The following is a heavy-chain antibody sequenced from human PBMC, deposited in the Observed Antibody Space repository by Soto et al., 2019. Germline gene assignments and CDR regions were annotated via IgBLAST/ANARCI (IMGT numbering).Heavy chain of an antibody. J-gene: IGHJ4*02. CDR2: ISAYNGNT. D-gene: IGHD3-16*02. CDR1: GYTFTSYG. Sequence: VASVKVSCKASGYTFTSYGISWVRQAPGQGLEWMGWISAYNGNTNYAQKLQGRVTMTTDTSTSTAYMELRSLRSDDTAVYYCARVWMITFGGVIVNMYYFDYWGQGTLVTVSS. V-gene: IGHV1-18*01. CDR3: ARVWMITFGGVIVNMYYFDY.